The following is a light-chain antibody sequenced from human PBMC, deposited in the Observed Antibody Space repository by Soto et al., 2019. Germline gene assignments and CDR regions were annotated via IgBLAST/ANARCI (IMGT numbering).Light chain of an antibody. CDR2: SAS. Sequence: IQMTQSPSSLSASVGARVTITCRASQGVRDVVGWYQQKPGKAPKLLIYSASTLQSGVPSRFSGSGSGTDFTITIRGLQPEDFATYYCLQESNYPLTFGGGTKVEIK. CDR1: QGVRDV. V-gene: IGKV1-6*01. J-gene: IGKJ4*01. CDR3: LQESNYPLT.